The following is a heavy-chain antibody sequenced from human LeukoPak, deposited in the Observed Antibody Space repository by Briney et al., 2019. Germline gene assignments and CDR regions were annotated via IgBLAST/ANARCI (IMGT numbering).Heavy chain of an antibody. J-gene: IGHJ4*02. D-gene: IGHD6-6*01. CDR2: IYYSGST. CDR3: ARRSSSSGSGFDY. V-gene: IGHV4-30-4*01. CDR1: GGSISSGDYY. Sequence: SETLSLTCTVSGGSISSGDYYWSWIRQPPGKGLEWIGYIYYSGSTYYNPSLKSRVIISVDTSKNQFSLKLSSVTAADTAVYYCARRSSSSGSGFDYWGQGTLVTVSS.